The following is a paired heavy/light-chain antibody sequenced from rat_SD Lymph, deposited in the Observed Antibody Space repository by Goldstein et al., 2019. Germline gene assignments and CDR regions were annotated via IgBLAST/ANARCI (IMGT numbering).Heavy chain of an antibody. CDR3: ARPGKNYGGFAY. V-gene: IGHV5-34*01. CDR2: ISSGSSYI. CDR1: GFTFSNYG. Sequence: EVQLVESGGGLVQPGRSLKLSCVASGFTFSNYGMNWIRQAPGKGLEWVAYISSGSSYIYYAETVKGRFTISRDNAKNTLYLQMTSLRSEDTALYYCARPGKNYGGFAYWGQGTLVTVSS. J-gene: IGHJ3*01. D-gene: IGHD1-4*01.
Light chain of an antibody. Sequence: DIVMTQTPSSQAVSAGEKVTMSCKSSQSLLYSENKKNYLAWYQQKPGQSPKLLISWASTRESGVPDRFIGSGSGTDFTLTISSVQAEDLAVYYCEQYYDTPNTFGAGTKLELK. V-gene: IGKV8S4*01. J-gene: IGKJ2-1*01. CDR2: WAS. CDR3: EQYYDTPNT. CDR1: QSLLYSENKKNY.